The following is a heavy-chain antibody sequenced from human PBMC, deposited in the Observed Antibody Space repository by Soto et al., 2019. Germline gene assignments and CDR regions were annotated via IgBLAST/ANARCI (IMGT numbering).Heavy chain of an antibody. Sequence: SETLSLTCDVYGGSLSGYIWTWIRQTPGKGLQWIGQFNHSGSTNYNPSLKSRVTISVDTSKNQFSLKLTSVTAADTAVYYCARRYGGNFDYWGQGTLVTVSS. D-gene: IGHD1-26*01. CDR2: FNHSGST. CDR3: ARRYGGNFDY. J-gene: IGHJ4*02. CDR1: GGSLSGYI. V-gene: IGHV4-34*01.